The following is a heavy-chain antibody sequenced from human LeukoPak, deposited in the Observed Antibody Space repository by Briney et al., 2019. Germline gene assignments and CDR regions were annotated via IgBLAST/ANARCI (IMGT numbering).Heavy chain of an antibody. CDR3: ASLNTDDYGDYVGLDDAFDI. CDR1: GFTFSSYA. CDR2: ISYDGSNK. Sequence: PGGSLRLSCAASGFTFSSYAMHWVRQAPGKGLEWVAVISYDGSNKYYADSVKGRFTISRDNSKNTLYLQMNSLRAEDTAVYYCASLNTDDYGDYVGLDDAFDIWGQGTMVTVSS. J-gene: IGHJ3*02. V-gene: IGHV3-30-3*01. D-gene: IGHD4-17*01.